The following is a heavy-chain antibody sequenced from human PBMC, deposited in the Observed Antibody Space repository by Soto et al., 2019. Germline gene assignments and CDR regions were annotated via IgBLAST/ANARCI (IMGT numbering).Heavy chain of an antibody. CDR1: GFTFDDYA. V-gene: IGHV3-9*01. J-gene: IGHJ4*02. CDR3: EKDLGGGQLGPSFDY. D-gene: IGHD6-6*01. Sequence: EVQLVESGGGLVQPGRSLRLSCAASGFTFDDYAMHWVRQAPGKGLEWVSGISWNSGSIGYADSVKGRFTISRDNAKNSLYLQMNSLRAEDTALYYCEKDLGGGQLGPSFDYWGQGTLVTVSS. CDR2: ISWNSGSI.